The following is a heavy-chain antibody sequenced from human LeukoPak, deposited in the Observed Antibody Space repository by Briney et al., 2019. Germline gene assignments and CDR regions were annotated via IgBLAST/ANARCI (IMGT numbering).Heavy chain of an antibody. CDR2: INAGNGNT. J-gene: IGHJ4*02. CDR1: GYTFTGYY. D-gene: IGHD3-10*01. Sequence: GASVKVSCKASGYTFTGYYMHWVRQAPGQRLEWMGWINAGNGNTKYSQKFQGRVTITRDTSASTAYMELSSLRSEDTAVYYCARVIRGGPIIWFGELSPPIDYWGQGTLVTVSS. V-gene: IGHV1-3*01. CDR3: ARVIRGGPIIWFGELSPPIDY.